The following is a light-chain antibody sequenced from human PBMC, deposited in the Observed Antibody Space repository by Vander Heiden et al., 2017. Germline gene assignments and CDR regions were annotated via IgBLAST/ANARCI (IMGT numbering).Light chain of an antibody. CDR2: KDR. Sequence: SYELTPPPSVSVSPGQTARITCSGDALPKQYAYWYQQKPGQAPVLVIYKDRERPSGIPERFSGSSSGTTVTLTISGVQAEDEADYYCQSADSSGTYRVFGGGTKLTVL. CDR1: ALPKQY. V-gene: IGLV3-25*03. CDR3: QSADSSGTYRV. J-gene: IGLJ3*02.